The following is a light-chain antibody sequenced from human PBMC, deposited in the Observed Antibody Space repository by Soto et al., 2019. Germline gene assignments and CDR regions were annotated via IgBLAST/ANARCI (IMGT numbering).Light chain of an antibody. J-gene: IGKJ4*01. V-gene: IGKV3-20*01. CDR2: GAS. Sequence: EIVLTQSPGTLSLSPGERATLSCRASQSVSRSYLAWYQQRPGQAPRLLIYGASSRATGIHDRFSGSGSGTDFTLTISRLEPEDFAVYYWQQYGSSPLFGGGTKREI. CDR3: QQYGSSPL. CDR1: QSVSRSY.